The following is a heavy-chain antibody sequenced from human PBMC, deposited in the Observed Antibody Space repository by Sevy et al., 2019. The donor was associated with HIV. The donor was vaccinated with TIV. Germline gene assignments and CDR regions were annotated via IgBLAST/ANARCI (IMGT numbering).Heavy chain of an antibody. Sequence: ASVKVSCKASGYTLSDYGINWVRQAPGQGLEWMGWISVCTGNTYYGETLQGRLTMTTDTSTSTAYMELRSLTSDDTGVYYCARVRITISYNWFDPWGQGTLVTVSS. V-gene: IGHV1-18*01. J-gene: IGHJ5*02. CDR1: GYTLSDYG. CDR2: ISVCTGNT. D-gene: IGHD3-3*01. CDR3: ARVRITISYNWFDP.